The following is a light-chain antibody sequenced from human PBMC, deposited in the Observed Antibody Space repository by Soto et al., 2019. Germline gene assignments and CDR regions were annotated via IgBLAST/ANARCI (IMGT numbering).Light chain of an antibody. V-gene: IGKV3-20*01. J-gene: IGKJ3*01. CDR1: QSVSSNY. CDR3: QQDSTSPFT. CDR2: GAC. Sequence: EIVLTQSPGTLSLSPGERATLSCRASQSVSSNYLTWYQQKPGQAPRLLIYGACSRATGIPDRFSGSGSGTDLTLTISRVEPEDFAVYYCQQDSTSPFTFSPGTKVDIK.